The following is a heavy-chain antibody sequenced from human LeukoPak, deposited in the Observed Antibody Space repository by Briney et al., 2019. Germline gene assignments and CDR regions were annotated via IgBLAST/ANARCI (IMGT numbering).Heavy chain of an antibody. Sequence: GASVKVSCKASGYTFTGYYMHWVRQAPGQGLEWMGWINPNSGGTNYARKFQGRVTMTRDTSISTAYMELSRLRSDDTAVYYCARDGYSYTNWFDPWGQGTLVTVSS. CDR3: ARDGYSYTNWFDP. CDR2: INPNSGGT. D-gene: IGHD5-18*01. J-gene: IGHJ5*02. CDR1: GYTFTGYY. V-gene: IGHV1-2*02.